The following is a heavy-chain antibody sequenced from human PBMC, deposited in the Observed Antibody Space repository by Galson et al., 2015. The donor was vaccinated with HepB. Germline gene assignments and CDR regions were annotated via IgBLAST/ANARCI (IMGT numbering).Heavy chain of an antibody. J-gene: IGHJ3*02. Sequence: SLRLSCAASGFTFSSYSMNWVRQAPGKGLEWVSYISSSSSTIYYADSVKGRFTISRDNAKNSLYLQMNSLRAEDTAVYYCARESLYDYIWRGAFDIWGQGTMVTVSS. V-gene: IGHV3-48*01. CDR3: ARESLYDYIWRGAFDI. D-gene: IGHD3-16*01. CDR1: GFTFSSYS. CDR2: ISSSSSTI.